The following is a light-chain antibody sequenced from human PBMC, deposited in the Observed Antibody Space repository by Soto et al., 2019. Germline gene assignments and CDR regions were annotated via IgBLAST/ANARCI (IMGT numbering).Light chain of an antibody. CDR1: QDISNY. CDR3: QQLHSWGVT. V-gene: IGKV1-33*01. Sequence: DIQMTQSPSSLSASVGDRVTITCQASQDISNYLNWYQQKPGKAPKLLIYDASILETGVPSRFSGGGSGTDFTFTISSLQPEDFATYSCQQLHSWGVTFGGGTKVDIK. J-gene: IGKJ4*01. CDR2: DAS.